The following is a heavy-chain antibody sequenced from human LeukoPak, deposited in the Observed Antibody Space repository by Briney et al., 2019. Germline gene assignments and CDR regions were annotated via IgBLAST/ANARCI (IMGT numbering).Heavy chain of an antibody. Sequence: PGGSLRLSCAASGFTFSSYWMSWVRQAPGKGLEWVANIKQDGSEKYYVDSVKGRFTISRDNAKNSLYLQMDSLRAEDTAVYYCAREDGHIAARPNWFDPWGQGTLVTVSS. D-gene: IGHD6-6*01. CDR3: AREDGHIAARPNWFDP. J-gene: IGHJ5*02. CDR2: IKQDGSEK. V-gene: IGHV3-7*01. CDR1: GFTFSSYW.